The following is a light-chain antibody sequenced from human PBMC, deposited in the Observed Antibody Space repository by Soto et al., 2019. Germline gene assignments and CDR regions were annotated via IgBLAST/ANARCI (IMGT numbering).Light chain of an antibody. J-gene: IGLJ1*01. V-gene: IGLV2-14*02. Sequence: QSALTQPASVSGSPGQSITISCTGTSSNVGSYKLVSWYQQHPGKASKLMIFEVNKRPSGVPDRFSGSKSGTSASLAISGLRSDDEADYFCATWDDSLNGFYVFGTGTKLTVL. CDR1: SSNVGSYKL. CDR3: ATWDDSLNGFYV. CDR2: EVN.